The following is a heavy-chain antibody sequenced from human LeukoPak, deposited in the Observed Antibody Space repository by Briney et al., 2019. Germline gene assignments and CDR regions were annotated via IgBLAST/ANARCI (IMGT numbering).Heavy chain of an antibody. J-gene: IGHJ6*02. V-gene: IGHV1-2*02. D-gene: IGHD6-19*01. CDR3: ARVGYSSGWQLYYYYGMDV. CDR2: INPNSGGT. CDR1: GYTFTSYY. Sequence: ASVKVSCKASGYTFTSYYMHWVRQAPGQGLEWMGWINPNSGGTNYAQKFQGRVTMTRDTSISTAYMELSRLRSDDTAVYYCARVGYSSGWQLYYYYGMDVWGQGTTVTVSS.